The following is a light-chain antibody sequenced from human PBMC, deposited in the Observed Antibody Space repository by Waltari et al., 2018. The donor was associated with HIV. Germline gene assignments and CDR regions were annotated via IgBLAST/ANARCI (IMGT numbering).Light chain of an antibody. V-gene: IGLV1-51*01. J-gene: IGLJ2*01. CDR1: SSNIGSSY. CDR2: DNT. CDR3: AAWDNSLTAVV. Sequence: QSVLTQPPSVSAAPGQKVTVSCSGTSSNIGSSYVDWYQQLPGTAPKLLIYDNTNRPSGIPDRFSGSRSGTSATLGITELQTGDEADYFCAAWDNSLTAVVFGGGTKLTVL.